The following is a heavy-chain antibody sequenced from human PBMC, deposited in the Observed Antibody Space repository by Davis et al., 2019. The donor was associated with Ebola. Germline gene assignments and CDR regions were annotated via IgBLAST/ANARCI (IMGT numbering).Heavy chain of an antibody. J-gene: IGHJ6*02. D-gene: IGHD4-17*01. CDR1: GGAIRSSNW. CDR3: ARVSTVTNRKLDV. CDR2: IYHSGST. V-gene: IGHV4-4*02. Sequence: SDTLSLTCAVSGGAIRSSNWWSWRRPPPGQGLEWIGEIYHSGSTNYNPSLKSRVTISVDKSKNQFSLKLSSVTAADTAVYYCARVSTVTNRKLDVWGQGTTVTVSS.